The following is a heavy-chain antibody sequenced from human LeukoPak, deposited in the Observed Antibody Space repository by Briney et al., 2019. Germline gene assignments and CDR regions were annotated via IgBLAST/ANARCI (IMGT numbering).Heavy chain of an antibody. J-gene: IGHJ4*02. D-gene: IGHD3-10*01. CDR3: ARVYYGSGSPPYFDY. CDR1: GGSISSYY. CDR2: IYYSGST. Sequence: SETLSLTCTVSGGSISSYYWSWIRQPPGKGLKWIGYIYYSGSTNYNPSLKSRVTISVDTSKNQFSLKLSSVTAADTAVYYCARVYYGSGSPPYFDYWGQGTLVTVSS. V-gene: IGHV4-59*01.